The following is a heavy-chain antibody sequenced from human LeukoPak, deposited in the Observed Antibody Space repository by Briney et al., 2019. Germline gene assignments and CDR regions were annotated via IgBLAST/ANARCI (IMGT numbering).Heavy chain of an antibody. CDR2: ISTYNGNT. J-gene: IGHJ5*02. V-gene: IGHV1-18*04. CDR3: ARASGSYLTWFDP. Sequence: AAVKVSCKASGYTFTGYYVHWVRQAPGQGLEWMGWISTYNGNTKYAQRLQGRVTMTTDTSTSTAYMELRSLRSDDTAVYYCARASGSYLTWFDPWGQGTLVTVSS. D-gene: IGHD1-26*01. CDR1: GYTFTGYY.